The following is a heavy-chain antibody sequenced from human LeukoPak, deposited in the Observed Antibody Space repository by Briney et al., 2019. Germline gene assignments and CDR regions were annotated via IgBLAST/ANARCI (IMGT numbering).Heavy chain of an antibody. J-gene: IGHJ4*02. V-gene: IGHV3-21*01. CDR2: ISSSSSYI. CDR1: GFTFSSYS. CDR3: ARDSEQWLVDAHLKY. D-gene: IGHD6-19*01. Sequence: GGSLRLSCAASGFTFSSYSMNWVRQAPGKGLEWVSSISSSSSYIYYADSVKGRFTISRDNAKNSLYLQMNSLRAEDTAVYYCARDSEQWLVDAHLKYWGQGTLVTVSS.